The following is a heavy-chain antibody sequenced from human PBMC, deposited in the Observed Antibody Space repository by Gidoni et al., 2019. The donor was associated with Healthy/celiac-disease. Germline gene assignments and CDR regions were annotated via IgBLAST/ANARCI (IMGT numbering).Heavy chain of an antibody. CDR3: ARDPLSMVRGVITNAYYYYGMDV. V-gene: IGHV1-18*01. J-gene: IGHJ6*02. CDR1: GYTFPSSG. CDR2: ISAYNGNT. Sequence: QVQLVQSGAEVKKPGASVKVSCKASGYTFPSSGISWVRQAPRQGLEWMGWISAYNGNTNYAQKLQGRVTMTTDTSTSTAYMELRSLRSDDTAVYYCARDPLSMVRGVITNAYYYYGMDVWGLGTTVTVSS. D-gene: IGHD3-10*01.